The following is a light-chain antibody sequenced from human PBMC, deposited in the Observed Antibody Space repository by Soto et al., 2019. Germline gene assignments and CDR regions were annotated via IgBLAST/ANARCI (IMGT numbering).Light chain of an antibody. CDR3: QQYGSSPIT. CDR2: GAS. V-gene: IGKV3-20*01. Sequence: EIVLTQSPGTLSLSPGERATLSCRASQSVSSSYLAWYQQKSGQAPRLLIYGASSRATCIPDRFSGSGSGTDFTLTISRLEPEDFAAYYCQQYGSSPITFGQGTRLEIK. J-gene: IGKJ5*01. CDR1: QSVSSSY.